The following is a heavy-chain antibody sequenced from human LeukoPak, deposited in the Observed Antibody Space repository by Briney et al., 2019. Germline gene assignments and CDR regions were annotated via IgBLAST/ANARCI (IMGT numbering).Heavy chain of an antibody. V-gene: IGHV3-53*05. CDR2: IYSGGST. Sequence: GGSLRLSCAASGFTVSTNYMSWVRQARGKGLEWVSVIYSGGSTYYADSVKGRFTISRDNSKNTLYLQMNSLRAEDTAVYYCAGAYGSGSYSAFDIWGQGTMVTVSS. D-gene: IGHD3-10*01. J-gene: IGHJ3*02. CDR1: GFTVSTNY. CDR3: AGAYGSGSYSAFDI.